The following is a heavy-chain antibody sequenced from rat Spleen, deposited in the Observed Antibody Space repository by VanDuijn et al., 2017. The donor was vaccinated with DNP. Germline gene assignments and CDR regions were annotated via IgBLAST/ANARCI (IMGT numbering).Heavy chain of an antibody. CDR2: ISYDGSDT. J-gene: IGHJ2*01. CDR3: AGRPPPTRGPFDY. D-gene: IGHD1-4*01. V-gene: IGHV5-7*01. CDR1: RITFSDHN. Sequence: EVQLVESGGGLVQPGRSLKLSCAVSRITFSDHNMAWVRQAPKKGLEWVATISYDGSDTYYRDSVKGRFTISRDNAKSTLYLQMDSLMSEDTATYYCAGRPPPTRGPFDYWGQGVTVTVSS.